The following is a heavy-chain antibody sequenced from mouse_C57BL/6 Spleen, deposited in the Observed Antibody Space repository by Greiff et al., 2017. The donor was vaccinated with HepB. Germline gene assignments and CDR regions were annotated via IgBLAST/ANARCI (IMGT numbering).Heavy chain of an antibody. Sequence: QVQLQQPGAELVKPGASVKMSCKASGYTFTSYWITWVKQSPGQGLEWIGDIYPGSGSTNYNEKFKSKATLTVDKSSSTAYMQLSSLTSEDSAVYYCARWSNYARDYWGQGTTLTVSS. CDR1: GYTFTSYW. D-gene: IGHD2-5*01. CDR2: IYPGSGST. J-gene: IGHJ2*01. CDR3: ARWSNYARDY. V-gene: IGHV1-55*01.